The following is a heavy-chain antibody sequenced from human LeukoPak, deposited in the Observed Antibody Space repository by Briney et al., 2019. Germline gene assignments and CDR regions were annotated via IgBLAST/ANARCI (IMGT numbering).Heavy chain of an antibody. Sequence: SETLSLTCTVSGGSISSGGYYWSWIRQHPGKGLEWIGYIYYSGSTYYNPSLKSRVTISVDTSKNQFSLELSSVTAADTAVYYCARAGYYYDSSGYHNFDYWGQGTLVTVSS. CDR3: ARAGYYYDSSGYHNFDY. J-gene: IGHJ4*02. CDR1: GGSISSGGYY. CDR2: IYYSGST. D-gene: IGHD3-22*01. V-gene: IGHV4-31*03.